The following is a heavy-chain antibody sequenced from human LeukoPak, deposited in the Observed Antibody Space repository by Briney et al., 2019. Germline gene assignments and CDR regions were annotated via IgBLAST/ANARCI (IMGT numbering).Heavy chain of an antibody. CDR3: ARTSATFNNWFDP. CDR1: GYTFTGYY. Sequence: GASVKVSCKASGYTFTGYYMHWVRQAPGQGLEWMGWINPNSGGTNYAQKFQGRVTMTRDTSISTAYMERSRLRSDDTAVYYCARTSATFNNWFDPWGQGTLVTVSS. J-gene: IGHJ5*02. V-gene: IGHV1-2*02. CDR2: INPNSGGT.